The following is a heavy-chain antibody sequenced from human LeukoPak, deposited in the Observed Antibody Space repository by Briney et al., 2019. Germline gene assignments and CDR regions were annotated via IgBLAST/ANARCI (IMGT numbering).Heavy chain of an antibody. V-gene: IGHV4-59*01. Sequence: SETLSLTCSVSGASISSSYGTWIRQPPGKGLEWIGGLSNSGSSIYNPPLKSRVTISVDMPKNQLSLDLTSVTAADTAVYYCARAQYYGSSSGYSGGFYYMDVWGKGTTVSVSS. J-gene: IGHJ6*03. D-gene: IGHD3-3*01. CDR3: ARAQYYGSSSGYSGGFYYMDV. CDR1: GASISSSY. CDR2: LSNSGSS.